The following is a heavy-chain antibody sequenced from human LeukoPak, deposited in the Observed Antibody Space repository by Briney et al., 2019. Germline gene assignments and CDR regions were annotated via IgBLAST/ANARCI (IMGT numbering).Heavy chain of an antibody. CDR1: GGSFSGYY. CDR2: IYTSGST. J-gene: IGHJ4*02. CDR3: ARDNGSGSYYKGPFDY. Sequence: PSETLPLTCAVYGGSFSGYYWSWIRQPAGKGLEWIGRIYTSGSTNYNPSLKSRVTMSVDTSKNQFSLKLSSVTAADTAVYYCARDNGSGSYYKGPFDYWGQGTLVTVSS. V-gene: IGHV4-4*07. D-gene: IGHD3-10*01.